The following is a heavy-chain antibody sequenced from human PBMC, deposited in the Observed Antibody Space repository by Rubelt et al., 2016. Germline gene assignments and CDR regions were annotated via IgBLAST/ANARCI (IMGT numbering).Heavy chain of an antibody. J-gene: IGHJ6*02. CDR3: ASLIGITGDGMDV. V-gene: IGHV3-74*02. CDR2: INSAGSSR. CDR1: GFTFSSYW. D-gene: IGHD1-26*01. Sequence: VQLVESGGGVVQPGRSLRLSCAASGFTFSSYWMHWVRQAPGKGLVWVSRINSAGSSRSYAASVKCRFTISGDNSKKTGYLEMNSLRAADTAVDYCASLIGITGDGMDVWGQGTTVTVSS.